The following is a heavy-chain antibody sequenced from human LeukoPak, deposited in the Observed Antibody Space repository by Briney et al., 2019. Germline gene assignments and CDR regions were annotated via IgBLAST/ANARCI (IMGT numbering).Heavy chain of an antibody. CDR1: GFSFSSYA. Sequence: GGSLRLSCAASGFSFSSYAMSWVRQAPGKGLEWVGRIKSKTDGGTTDYAAPVKGRFTISRDDSKNTLYLQMNSLIPEDTAVYYCTKGHYGDYYFDYWGQGTLVTVSS. V-gene: IGHV3-15*01. D-gene: IGHD4-17*01. CDR3: TKGHYGDYYFDY. CDR2: IKSKTDGGTT. J-gene: IGHJ4*02.